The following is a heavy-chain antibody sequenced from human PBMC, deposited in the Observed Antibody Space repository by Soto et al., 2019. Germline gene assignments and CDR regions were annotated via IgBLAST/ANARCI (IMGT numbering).Heavy chain of an antibody. CDR3: VKGTPGPYGPVQFET. J-gene: IGHJ4*02. CDR1: GFSFDMNKAR. CDR2: IYWDGDE. D-gene: IGHD3-10*01. Sequence: QITLKETGPPLVKPTQTLTLTCTFSGFSFDMNKARVGWVRQPPGKALEWLALIYWDGDEHYSPSLKNRLSNTKDTSKGQVVLTLTRVHPADTATDFRVKGTPGPYGPVQFETRGQGNLVTLSS. V-gene: IGHV2-5*02.